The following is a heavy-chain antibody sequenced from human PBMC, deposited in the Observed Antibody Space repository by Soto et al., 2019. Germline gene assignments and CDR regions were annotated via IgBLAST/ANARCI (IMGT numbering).Heavy chain of an antibody. V-gene: IGHV3-23*01. J-gene: IGHJ4*02. Sequence: GGSLRLSCEASGFTFSSYGMTWIRQAPGKGLEWVSTIFAGGTTLYADSVKGRFTISRDNSQNTLYLQMTRLKADDTAVYYCAKDGSYYDFDYWGQGTQVTVSS. CDR1: GFTFSSYG. D-gene: IGHD3-10*01. CDR2: IFAGGTT. CDR3: AKDGSYYDFDY.